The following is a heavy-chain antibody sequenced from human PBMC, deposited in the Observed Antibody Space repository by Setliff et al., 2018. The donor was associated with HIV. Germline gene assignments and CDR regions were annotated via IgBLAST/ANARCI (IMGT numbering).Heavy chain of an antibody. D-gene: IGHD6-13*01. CDR1: GESFRGHF. CDR2: IRHSGNT. Sequence: PSETLSLTCVVNGESFRGHFWTWIRQTPGKGLQWIGEIRHSGNTNYNPSLKSRVTISVDTSKNQVSLRLNSVTAADTGVYYCARHRDPPGSRWIFYYYYMDLWGAGTTVTVSS. J-gene: IGHJ6*03. CDR3: ARHRDPPGSRWIFYYYYMDL. V-gene: IGHV4-34*01.